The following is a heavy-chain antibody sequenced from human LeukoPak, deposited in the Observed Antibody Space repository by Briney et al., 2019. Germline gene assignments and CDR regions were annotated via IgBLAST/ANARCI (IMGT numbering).Heavy chain of an antibody. Sequence: PGGSLRLSCAASGFTFSSYGMHWVRQAPGKGLEWVAFIRYDGSNKYYADSVKGRFTISRDNSKNTLYLRMNSLRAEDTAVYYCAKAGYGDFLSAFDIWGQGTMVTVSS. CDR3: AKAGYGDFLSAFDI. J-gene: IGHJ3*02. V-gene: IGHV3-30*02. D-gene: IGHD4-17*01. CDR2: IRYDGSNK. CDR1: GFTFSSYG.